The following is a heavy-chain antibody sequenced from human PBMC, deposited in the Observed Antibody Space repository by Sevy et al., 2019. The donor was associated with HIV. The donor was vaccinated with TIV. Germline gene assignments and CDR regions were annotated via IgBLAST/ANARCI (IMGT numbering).Heavy chain of an antibody. V-gene: IGHV4-4*07. CDR3: ASGKVAANYNWFDP. CDR1: GGSISSYY. D-gene: IGHD2-15*01. Sequence: SETLSLTCTVSGGSISSYYWSWIRQPAGKGLEWIGRIYTSGSTNYNPSLKSRVTMSVDTSKNQFSLKLSSVTAADTAVYYCASGKVAANYNWFDPWGQGTLVTDSS. CDR2: IYTSGST. J-gene: IGHJ5*02.